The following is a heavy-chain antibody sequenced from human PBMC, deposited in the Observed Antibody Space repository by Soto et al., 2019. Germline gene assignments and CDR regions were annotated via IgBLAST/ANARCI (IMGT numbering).Heavy chain of an antibody. CDR3: ARQWLVGAWFDP. J-gene: IGHJ5*02. D-gene: IGHD6-19*01. Sequence: GASVKVSCKASGYTFTSYYMHWVRQAPGQGLEWMGIINPSGGSTSYAQKFQGRVTMTRDTSTSTVYMELSSLRSEDTAVHYCARQWLVGAWFDPWGQGTLVTVSS. CDR2: INPSGGST. CDR1: GYTFTSYY. V-gene: IGHV1-46*03.